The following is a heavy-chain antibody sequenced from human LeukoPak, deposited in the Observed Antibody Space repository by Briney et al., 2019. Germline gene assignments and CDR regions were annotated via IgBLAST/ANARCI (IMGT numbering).Heavy chain of an antibody. CDR3: ARSCSYCSSTYYMDV. Sequence: TGGSLRLSCAASGFTVSSNYMSWVRQARGKGLEWVSVIYSGGSTYYADSVKGRFTISRDNSKNTLYLQMNSLRAEDTAVYYCARSCSYCSSTYYMDVWGKGTTVTVSS. V-gene: IGHV3-53*01. D-gene: IGHD2-2*01. J-gene: IGHJ6*03. CDR1: GFTVSSNY. CDR2: IYSGGST.